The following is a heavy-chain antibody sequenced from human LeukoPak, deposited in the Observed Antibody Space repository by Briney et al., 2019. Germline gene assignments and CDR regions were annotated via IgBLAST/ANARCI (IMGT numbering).Heavy chain of an antibody. D-gene: IGHD2-21*02. V-gene: IGHV1-2*02. CDR2: INPNSGGT. J-gene: IGHJ4*02. CDR3: ARDQGDRVVTAYYDY. CDR1: GYTFTGYY. Sequence: ASVKVSCKASGYTFTGYYMHWVRQAPGQGLEWMGWINPNSGGTNYAQKFLGRVTMTRDTSTSTVYMELSSLRSEDTAIYYCARDQGDRVVTAYYDYWGQGTLVTVSS.